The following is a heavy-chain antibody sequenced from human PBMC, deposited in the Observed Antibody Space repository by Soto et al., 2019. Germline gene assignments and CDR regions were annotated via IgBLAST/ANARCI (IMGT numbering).Heavy chain of an antibody. V-gene: IGHV3-30-3*01. D-gene: IGHD1-26*01. J-gene: IGHJ6*02. Sequence: PGGSLRLSCAASGFTFSSYAMHWVRQAPGKGLEWVAVISYDGSNKYYADSVKGRFTISRDNSKNTLYLQMNSLRAEDTAVYYCAREIVGASFNYYGMDVWGQGTTVTVSS. CDR2: ISYDGSNK. CDR3: AREIVGASFNYYGMDV. CDR1: GFTFSSYA.